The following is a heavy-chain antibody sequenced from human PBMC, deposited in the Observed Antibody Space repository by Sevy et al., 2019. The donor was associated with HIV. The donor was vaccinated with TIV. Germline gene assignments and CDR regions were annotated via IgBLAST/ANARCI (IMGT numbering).Heavy chain of an antibody. CDR2: IYYSGST. CDR3: ARVSVVPAAINRGAFDI. CDR1: GGSISSSSYY. Sequence: SETLSLTCTVSGGSISSSSYYWGWIRQPPGKGLEWIGSIYYSGSTYYNPSLKSRVTISVDTSKNQFSLKLSSVTAADTAVYYCARVSVVPAAINRGAFDIWGQGTMVTVSS. V-gene: IGHV4-39*01. J-gene: IGHJ3*02. D-gene: IGHD2-2*02.